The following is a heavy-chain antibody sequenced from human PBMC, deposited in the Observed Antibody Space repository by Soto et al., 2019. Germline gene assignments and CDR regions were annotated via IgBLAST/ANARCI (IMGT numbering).Heavy chain of an antibody. D-gene: IGHD6-13*01. V-gene: IGHV4-34*01. CDR3: ARGAGSSSSYIDD. CDR1: GGSFSGYF. Sequence: QVQLQEWGAGLLKPSETLSLTGAVYGGSFSGYFWTWIRQPPGKGLEWIGEINHSGSSNYNPSLKSRLTISVDTSKSQFSLKLISVTAADTAVYYCARGAGSSSSYIDDWGQGTLVTVSS. CDR2: INHSGSS. J-gene: IGHJ4*02.